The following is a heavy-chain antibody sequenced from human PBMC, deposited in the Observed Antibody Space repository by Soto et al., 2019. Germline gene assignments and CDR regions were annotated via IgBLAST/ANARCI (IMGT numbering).Heavy chain of an antibody. Sequence: QVQLQESGPGLVKPSGTLSLTCAVSGGSIRSNNWWSWVRQPPGKGLEWIGEIFHSGSTNYNPSLKHRVTISVDKSKNQFPLKLSSVTAADTAVYYCARVFSGSYSDYWGQGTLVTVSS. J-gene: IGHJ4*02. D-gene: IGHD1-26*01. CDR1: GGSIRSNNW. V-gene: IGHV4-4*02. CDR2: IFHSGST. CDR3: ARVFSGSYSDY.